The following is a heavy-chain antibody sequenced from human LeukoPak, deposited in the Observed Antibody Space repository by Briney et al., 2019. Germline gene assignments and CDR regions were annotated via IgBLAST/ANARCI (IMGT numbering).Heavy chain of an antibody. V-gene: IGHV4-39*01. J-gene: IGHJ5*02. CDR3: ARQLYTYDRSGYYRWFDP. D-gene: IGHD3-22*01. CDR1: GVSISSVTYY. Sequence: SETLSLTCSVSGVSISSVTYYWAWIRQSPEKGLEWIGSIYYTGTTYDSPSLKSRVAMSVDTTNNRFSLTMTSVTAADTALYYCARQLYTYDRSGYYRWFDPWGQGTLVTVSS. CDR2: IYYTGTT.